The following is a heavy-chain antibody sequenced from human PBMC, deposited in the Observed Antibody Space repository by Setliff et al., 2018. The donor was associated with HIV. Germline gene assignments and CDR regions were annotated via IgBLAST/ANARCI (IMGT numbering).Heavy chain of an antibody. V-gene: IGHV1-2*06. CDR2: INPNSGGT. J-gene: IGHJ4*02. CDR3: ARDPYYYDSSGYNFDY. Sequence: ASVKVSCKTSEYSFTDYYIHWIRQAPGQGLEWMGRINPNSGGTDYAQKFLGRVTMTSDTSISIAYMELSSLRSDDTAVYYCARDPYYYDSSGYNFDYWGQGTLVTVSS. D-gene: IGHD3-22*01. CDR1: EYSFTDYY.